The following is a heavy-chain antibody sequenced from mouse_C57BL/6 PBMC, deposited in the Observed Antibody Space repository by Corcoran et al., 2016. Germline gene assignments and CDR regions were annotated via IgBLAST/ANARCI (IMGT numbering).Heavy chain of an antibody. CDR1: GYTFTTYG. Sequence: QIQLVQYGPELKKPGETVKISCKAAGYTFTTYGMSWVKQAPGKGLKWMGWINTYSGVPTYADDFKGRFAFSLETSASTAYLQINNLKNEDTATYFCARGCSSYGWFAYWGQGTLVTVSA. D-gene: IGHD1-1*01. CDR3: ARGCSSYGWFAY. CDR2: INTYSGVP. J-gene: IGHJ3*01. V-gene: IGHV9-3*01.